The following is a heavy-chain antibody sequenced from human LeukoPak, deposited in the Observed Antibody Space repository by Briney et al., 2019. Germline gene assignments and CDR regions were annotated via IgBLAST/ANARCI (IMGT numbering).Heavy chain of an antibody. V-gene: IGHV4-59*12. D-gene: IGHD5-24*01. CDR1: GGSISSYY. J-gene: IGHJ4*02. Sequence: SETLSLTCTVSGGSISSYYWSWLRQPPGKGLEWIGYIYYSGSTNYNPSLKSRVTISVDTSKKQFSLKLSSVTAADTAVYYCARESQEKYYFDYWGQGTLVTVSS. CDR2: IYYSGST. CDR3: ARESQEKYYFDY.